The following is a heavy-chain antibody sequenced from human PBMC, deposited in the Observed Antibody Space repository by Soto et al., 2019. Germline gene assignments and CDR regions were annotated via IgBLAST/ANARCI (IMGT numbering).Heavy chain of an antibody. CDR3: AREFIWNRGFDY. CDR2: INPSGGST. V-gene: IGHV1-46*01. D-gene: IGHD1-1*01. J-gene: IGHJ4*02. CDR1: GYTFTSYY. Sequence: QVQLVQSGAEVKKPGASVKVSCKASGYTFTSYYMHWVRQAPGQGLEWMGIINPSGGSTSYAQKFQGRVTMTRDTSTSTVYMELSSLRSEDMAVYYCAREFIWNRGFDYWGQGTLVTVSS.